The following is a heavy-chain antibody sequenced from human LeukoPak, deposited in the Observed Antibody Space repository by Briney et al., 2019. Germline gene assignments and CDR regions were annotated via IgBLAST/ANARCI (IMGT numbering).Heavy chain of an antibody. D-gene: IGHD3-10*01. Sequence: ASVKVSCKASGGTFSSYAISWVRQAPGQGLEWMGGIIPNSGATGYAQKFQGRVTMTRNTSISTAYMELSSLRSEDTAVYYCARGYYGSGSYVDYWGQGTLVTVSS. CDR2: IIPNSGAT. CDR3: ARGYYGSGSYVDY. J-gene: IGHJ4*02. V-gene: IGHV1-8*02. CDR1: GGTFSSYA.